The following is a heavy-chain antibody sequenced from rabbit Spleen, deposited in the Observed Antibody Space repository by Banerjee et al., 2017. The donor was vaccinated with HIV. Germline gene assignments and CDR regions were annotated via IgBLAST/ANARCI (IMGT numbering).Heavy chain of an antibody. CDR3: ARGSTTMTMVITGYYLSL. CDR1: GFSFSSSDY. D-gene: IGHD2-1*01. CDR2: IAGSSSGFT. V-gene: IGHV1S40*01. J-gene: IGHJ3*01. Sequence: QSLEESGGDLVKPGASLTLTCTASGFSFSSSDYMCWVRQAPGKGLEWISCIAGSSSGFTYSATWAKGRFTVSKASSTTVTLQLNSLTAADTATYFCARGSTTMTMVITGYYLSLWGQGTLVTVS.